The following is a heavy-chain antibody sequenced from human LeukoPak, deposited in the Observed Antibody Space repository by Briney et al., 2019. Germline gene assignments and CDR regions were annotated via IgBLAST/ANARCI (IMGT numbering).Heavy chain of an antibody. CDR3: AKLDSLRAVAGDVD. J-gene: IGHJ4*02. Sequence: PGGSLRLSCAASGFTFSSYGMHWVRQAPGKGLEWVAFILYDGSNKYYADSVKGRFTISRDNSKNTLYLQLNSLRAEDTAVYYCAKLDSLRAVAGDVDWGQGTLVTVSS. CDR1: GFTFSSYG. V-gene: IGHV3-30*02. CDR2: ILYDGSNK. D-gene: IGHD6-19*01.